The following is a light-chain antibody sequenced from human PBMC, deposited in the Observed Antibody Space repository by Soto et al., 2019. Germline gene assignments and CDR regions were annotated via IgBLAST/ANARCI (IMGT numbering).Light chain of an antibody. CDR1: KLGDKY. CDR3: QAWDSGTADVV. Sequence: SYELTQPPSVSVSPEQTASITCSGDKLGDKYACWYQQKPGQSPVLVIYQDGKRPSGIPERFSGSNSGNTATLTISGTQGMDEADYYCQAWDSGTADVVFGGGTKLTVL. CDR2: QDG. J-gene: IGLJ2*01. V-gene: IGLV3-1*01.